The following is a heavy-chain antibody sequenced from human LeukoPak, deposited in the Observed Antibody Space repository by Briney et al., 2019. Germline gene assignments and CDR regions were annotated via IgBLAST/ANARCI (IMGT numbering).Heavy chain of an antibody. D-gene: IGHD1-26*01. Sequence: GGSLRLSCAASGFTFSSYWMHWVRQAPGKGLEWVANIKLDGTEKYYVDSVKGRFTISRDDAKNSLYLQMNSLRAEDTALYYCARSPYSGSYGPFDYWGQGTLVTVSS. CDR1: GFTFSSYW. CDR3: ARSPYSGSYGPFDY. CDR2: IKLDGTEK. J-gene: IGHJ4*02. V-gene: IGHV3-7*04.